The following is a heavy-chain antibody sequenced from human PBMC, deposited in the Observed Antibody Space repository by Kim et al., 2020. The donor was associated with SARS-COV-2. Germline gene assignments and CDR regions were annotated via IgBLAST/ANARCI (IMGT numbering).Heavy chain of an antibody. CDR1: GFTFSNHA. CDR2: ISYDGSHI. J-gene: IGHJ4*02. CDR3: VAEIGGRSFGH. V-gene: IGHV3-30*04. D-gene: IGHD2-15*01. Sequence: GGSLRLSCAASGFTFSNHAMHWVRQAPGKGLEWVALISYDGSHILYPDSVKGRFIIARDNTSALSLLMNSLRPDDTAVYYCVAEIGGRSFGHWGQGTLVTVSS.